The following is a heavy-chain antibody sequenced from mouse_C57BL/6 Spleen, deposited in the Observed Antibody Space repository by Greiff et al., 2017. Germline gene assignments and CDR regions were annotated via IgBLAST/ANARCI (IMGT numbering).Heavy chain of an antibody. D-gene: IGHD2-2*01. CDR3: AGYYYAMDY. J-gene: IGHJ4*01. CDR2: IYPGSGST. Sequence: QVQLQQPGAELVKPGASVKMSCKASGYTFTSYWIAWVKQRPGQGLEWIGDIYPGSGSTNYNEKFKSKATLTVDTSSSTAYMQLSSLASEDSAVYYCAGYYYAMDYWGQGTSVTVSS. V-gene: IGHV1-55*01. CDR1: GYTFTSYW.